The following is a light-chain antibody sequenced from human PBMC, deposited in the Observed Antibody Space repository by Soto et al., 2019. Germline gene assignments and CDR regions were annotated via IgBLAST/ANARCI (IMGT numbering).Light chain of an antibody. V-gene: IGLV2-14*03. J-gene: IGLJ1*01. CDR3: CSYTSSSTHV. CDR1: SSDVGGYNF. Sequence: QSALTQPASVSGSPGQSVTISCTGTSSDVGGYNFVSWYQQHPGKVPKLMIFDVNRRHSGVSDRFSGSKSGNTASLTISGLQAEDEGAYYCCSYTSSSTHVFGSGTKLTVL. CDR2: DVN.